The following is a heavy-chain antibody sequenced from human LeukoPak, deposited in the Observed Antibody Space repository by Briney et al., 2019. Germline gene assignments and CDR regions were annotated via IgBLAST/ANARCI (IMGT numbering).Heavy chain of an antibody. CDR2: INHSGST. Sequence: SSETLSLTCAVYGGSFSGYYWSWIRQPPGKGLEWIGEINHSGSTNYNPSLKSRVTISVDTSKNQFSLKLSSVTAADTAVYYCARGVGYSYGFLDYWGQGTLVTVSS. D-gene: IGHD5-18*01. V-gene: IGHV4-34*01. CDR3: ARGVGYSYGFLDY. J-gene: IGHJ4*02. CDR1: GGSFSGYY.